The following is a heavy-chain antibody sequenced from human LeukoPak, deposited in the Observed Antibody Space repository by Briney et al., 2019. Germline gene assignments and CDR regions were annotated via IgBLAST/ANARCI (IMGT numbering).Heavy chain of an antibody. V-gene: IGHV4-39*07. Sequence: SETLSLTCTVSGGSIGSSSYYWGWIRQPPGKGLEWIGEINHSGSTNYNPSLKSRATISVDTSKNQFSLKLSSVTAADTAVYYCARARKKGGYNYVFFDAFDIWGQGTMVTVSS. CDR1: GGSIGSSSYY. CDR2: INHSGST. J-gene: IGHJ3*02. D-gene: IGHD5-24*01. CDR3: ARARKKGGYNYVFFDAFDI.